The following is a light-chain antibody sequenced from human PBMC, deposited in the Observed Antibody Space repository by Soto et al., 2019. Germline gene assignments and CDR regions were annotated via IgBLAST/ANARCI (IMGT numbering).Light chain of an antibody. CDR2: DTS. CDR3: QPYNNWPLT. CDR1: QSVDT. Sequence: EILMTQSPATLSVSPGERATLSCRASQSVDTLAWYQHKPGQTPRLLIYDTSTRATGVPTRFSGSRSGAEFTLTINSLQSEDFAVYYCQPYNNWPLTFGGGTKVDTK. J-gene: IGKJ4*01. V-gene: IGKV3-15*01.